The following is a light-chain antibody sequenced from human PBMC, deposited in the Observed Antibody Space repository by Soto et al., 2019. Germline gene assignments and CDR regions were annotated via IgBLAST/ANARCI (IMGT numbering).Light chain of an antibody. CDR1: QSVSGN. CDR2: GAS. J-gene: IGKJ1*01. V-gene: IGKV3-15*01. Sequence: EVVMTQSPATLSVSPGERATLSCRASQSVSGNLAWYQQKPGQAPRLLIYGASTRATGIPGRFSGSGSGTDYTLTITNLESEDFAVYYCQQRSNWPWTFGQGTKVDIK. CDR3: QQRSNWPWT.